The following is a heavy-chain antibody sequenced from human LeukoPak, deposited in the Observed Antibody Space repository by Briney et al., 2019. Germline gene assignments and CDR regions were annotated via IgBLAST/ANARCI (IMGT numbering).Heavy chain of an antibody. D-gene: IGHD1-26*01. CDR3: ARPLVGAVDAFDI. J-gene: IGHJ3*02. CDR1: GFSFSRYS. Sequence: GGSPRLSCAASGFSFSRYSMSWVRQAPGKGLEWVSYISSSSSTIYYADSVKGRFTISRDNAKNSLYLQMNSLRAEDTAVYYCARPLVGAVDAFDIWGQGTMVTVSS. V-gene: IGHV3-48*01. CDR2: ISSSSSTI.